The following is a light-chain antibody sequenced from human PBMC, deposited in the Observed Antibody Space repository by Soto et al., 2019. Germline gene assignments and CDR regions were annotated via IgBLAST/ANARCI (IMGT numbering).Light chain of an antibody. CDR1: QSVSSY. J-gene: IGKJ1*01. Sequence: DLQMTQSPSSLSASVGDRVTITCRASQSVSSYLNWYQQKPGKAPKLLIYAASSLQTGVPSRFGGSGSGTDFTLTISGLQFEDFATYYCQQSYIIPRTFGQGTKVEIK. V-gene: IGKV1-39*01. CDR2: AAS. CDR3: QQSYIIPRT.